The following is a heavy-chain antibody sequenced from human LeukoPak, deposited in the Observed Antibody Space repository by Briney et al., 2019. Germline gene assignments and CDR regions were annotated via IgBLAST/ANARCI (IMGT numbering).Heavy chain of an antibody. Sequence: SETLSLTCTVSGGSISSYYWSWIRQPPGKGLEWIGYIYYSGSTNYNPSLKSRVTISVDTSKNQFSLKLSSVTAADTAVYYCARRVSGYSYGYRDYYYYMDVWGKGTTVTVSS. CDR1: GGSISSYY. D-gene: IGHD5-18*01. CDR3: ARRVSGYSYGYRDYYYYMDV. CDR2: IYYSGST. J-gene: IGHJ6*03. V-gene: IGHV4-59*01.